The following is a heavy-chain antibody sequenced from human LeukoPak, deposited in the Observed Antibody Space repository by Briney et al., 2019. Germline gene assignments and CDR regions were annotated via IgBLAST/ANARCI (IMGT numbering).Heavy chain of an antibody. CDR3: AAITMLRGVNFDY. CDR2: ISAYNGNT. V-gene: IGHV1-18*01. J-gene: IGHJ4*02. CDR1: GYTFTSYG. D-gene: IGHD3-10*01. Sequence: GASVKVSCKASGYTFTSYGISWVRQAPGQGLEWMGWISAYNGNTNYAQKFQERVTITRDMSTSTAYMELSSLRSEDTAVYYCAAITMLRGVNFDYWGQGTLVTVSS.